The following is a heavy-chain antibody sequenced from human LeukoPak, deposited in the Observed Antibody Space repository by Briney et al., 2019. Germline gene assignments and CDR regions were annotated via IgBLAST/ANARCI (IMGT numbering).Heavy chain of an antibody. Sequence: SETLSLTCTVSGGSISSGSYYWSWIRQPAGKGLEWIGRIYTSGSTNCNPSLKSRVTISVDTSKNQFSLKLSSVTAADTAVYYCAREVFYDYGDRFDYWGQGTLVTVSS. CDR2: IYTSGST. D-gene: IGHD4-17*01. V-gene: IGHV4-61*02. CDR3: AREVFYDYGDRFDY. J-gene: IGHJ4*02. CDR1: GGSISSGSYY.